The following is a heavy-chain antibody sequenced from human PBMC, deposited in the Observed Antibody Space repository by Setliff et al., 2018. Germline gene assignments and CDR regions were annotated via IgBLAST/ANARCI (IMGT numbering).Heavy chain of an antibody. CDR2: MYSSGST. J-gene: IGHJ4*02. Sequence: PSETLSLTCTVSGGSIRSSTHYWGWIRQPPGKGLEWIGSMYSSGSTYYNPSLKSRVTISVDTSQNQFSLKLSSVTAADTAAYYCASHPRVTIFGVVAFDYWGQGILVTVSS. CDR3: ASHPRVTIFGVVAFDY. V-gene: IGHV4-39*01. CDR1: GGSIRSSTHY. D-gene: IGHD3-3*01.